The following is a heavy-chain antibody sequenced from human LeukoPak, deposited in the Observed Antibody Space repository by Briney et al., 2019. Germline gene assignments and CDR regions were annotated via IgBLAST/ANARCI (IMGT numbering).Heavy chain of an antibody. V-gene: IGHV4-34*01. CDR2: INHSGST. J-gene: IGHJ4*02. CDR1: GGSISSYY. CDR3: ARGWRWLQVNTLDY. D-gene: IGHD5-24*01. Sequence: PSETLSLTCTVSGGSISSYYWSWIRQPPGKGLEWIGEINHSGSTNYNPSLKSRVTISVDTSKNQFSLKLSSVTAADTAVYYCARGWRWLQVNTLDYWGQGTLVTVSS.